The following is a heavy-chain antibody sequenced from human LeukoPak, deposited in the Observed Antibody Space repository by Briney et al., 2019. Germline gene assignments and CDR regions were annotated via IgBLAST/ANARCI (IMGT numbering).Heavy chain of an antibody. D-gene: IGHD1-1*01. CDR1: GGSFTAFY. CDR2: VDHTGGT. V-gene: IGHV4-59*01. CDR3: ARGRVSSSTWYSTYYYYFYMDV. Sequence: PSETLSLTCTVSGGSFTAFYWTWIRQPPGKGLEWIGYVDHTGGTNFNPSLNGRVSISRDTTNNLFSLRLRSVTAADTAVYFCARGRVSSSTWYSTYYYYFYMDVWGKGTTVTVSS. J-gene: IGHJ6*03.